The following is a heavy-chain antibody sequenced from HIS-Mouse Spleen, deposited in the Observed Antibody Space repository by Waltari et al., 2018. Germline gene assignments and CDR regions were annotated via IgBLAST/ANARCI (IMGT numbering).Heavy chain of an antibody. Sequence: QLQLQESGPGLVKPSETLSLTCTVSGGSISSSSYYWGWIRQPPGKGLEWIGSIYYSGSTYYNPSLKSRVTISVDTSKNQFSLKLSSVTAADTAVYYCAREGRQLWYYYGMDVWGQGTTVTVSS. CDR3: AREGRQLWYYYGMDV. D-gene: IGHD5-18*01. J-gene: IGHJ6*02. CDR1: GGSISSSSYY. CDR2: IYYSGST. V-gene: IGHV4-39*07.